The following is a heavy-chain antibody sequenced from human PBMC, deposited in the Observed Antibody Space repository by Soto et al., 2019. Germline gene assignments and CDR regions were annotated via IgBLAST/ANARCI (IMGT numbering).Heavy chain of an antibody. CDR2: ISYDGRNE. Sequence: GGSLRLSCAASGFTFSHYGMHWVRQAPGKGLEWVAIISYDGRNEYYADSVKGRFTISRDNSKNTLYLQMNSLRAEDTAVYYCAKDPDSGYPGDWGQGTMVTVSS. V-gene: IGHV3-30*18. D-gene: IGHD5-12*01. CDR3: AKDPDSGYPGD. J-gene: IGHJ3*01. CDR1: GFTFSHYG.